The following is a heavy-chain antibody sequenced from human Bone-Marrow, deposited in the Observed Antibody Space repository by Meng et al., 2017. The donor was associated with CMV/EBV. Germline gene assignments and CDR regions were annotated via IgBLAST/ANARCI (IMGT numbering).Heavy chain of an antibody. Sequence: ESLKISCTVSGGSVSSGSHYWSWIRQPPGKELEWIGYIYYSGSTNYNPSLKSRVTISVDTSKNQFSLKLSSVTAADTAVYYCAGGDGYNYGYWGQGTLVTVSS. V-gene: IGHV4-61*01. J-gene: IGHJ4*02. CDR1: GGSVSSGSHY. CDR2: IYYSGST. CDR3: AGGDGYNYGY. D-gene: IGHD5-24*01.